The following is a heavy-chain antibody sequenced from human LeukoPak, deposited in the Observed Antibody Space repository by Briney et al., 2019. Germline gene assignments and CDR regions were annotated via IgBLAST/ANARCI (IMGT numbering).Heavy chain of an antibody. CDR1: GYTFTGYY. CDR2: IDPNSGGT. J-gene: IGHJ2*01. V-gene: IGHV1-2*02. D-gene: IGHD3-10*01. CDR3: ARGRGTTMVRGVITNYFDL. Sequence: ASVKVSCKASGYTFTGYYIHWVRQAPGQGLEWMGWIDPNSGGTNYAQKFLGSVTMTGDTSINTAFMELNRLRSDDTAIYYCARGRGTTMVRGVITNYFDLWGRGSLVTVSS.